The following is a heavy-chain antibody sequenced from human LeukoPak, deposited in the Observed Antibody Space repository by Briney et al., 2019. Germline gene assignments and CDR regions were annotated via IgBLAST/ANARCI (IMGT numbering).Heavy chain of an antibody. CDR2: ISYDGSNK. D-gene: IGHD1-26*01. V-gene: IGHV3-30*04. Sequence: PGRSLRLSCAASGFTFSSYAMHWVRQAPGNGLEWVAVISYDGSNKYYADSVKGRFTISRDNSKNTLYLQMNSLRAEDTAVYYCARDPAPLVGATTLLDYWGQGTLVTVSS. CDR3: ARDPAPLVGATTLLDY. CDR1: GFTFSSYA. J-gene: IGHJ4*02.